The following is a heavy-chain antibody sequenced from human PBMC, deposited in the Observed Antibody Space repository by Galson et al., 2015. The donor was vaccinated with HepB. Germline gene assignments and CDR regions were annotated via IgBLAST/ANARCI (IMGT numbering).Heavy chain of an antibody. CDR3: ARSIVATIGYYYYYMDV. Sequence: SVKVSCKASGYTFTSYGISWVRQAPGQGLEWMGWISAYNGNTNYAQKLQGRVTMTTDTSTSTAYMELRSLRSDDTAVYYCARSIVATIGYYYYYMDVWGKGTTVTVSS. V-gene: IGHV1-18*01. J-gene: IGHJ6*03. CDR2: ISAYNGNT. CDR1: GYTFTSYG. D-gene: IGHD5-12*01.